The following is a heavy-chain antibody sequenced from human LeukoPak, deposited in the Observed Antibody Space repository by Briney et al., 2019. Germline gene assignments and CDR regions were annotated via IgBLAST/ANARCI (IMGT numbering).Heavy chain of an antibody. J-gene: IGHJ3*02. V-gene: IGHV5-51*01. CDR3: ARHSDYYDSSGYYYPLPAPGDFDI. CDR2: IYPGDSDT. Sequence: AGESLKISCKGSGYSFTSYWIGWVRQMPGKGLEWMGIIYPGDSDTRYSPSFQGQVTISADESISTAYLQWSSLKASDTAMYYCARHSDYYDSSGYYYPLPAPGDFDIWGQGTMVTVSS. D-gene: IGHD3-22*01. CDR1: GYSFTSYW.